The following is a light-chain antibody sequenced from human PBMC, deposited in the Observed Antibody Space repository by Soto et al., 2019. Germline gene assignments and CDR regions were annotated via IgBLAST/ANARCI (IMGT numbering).Light chain of an antibody. CDR1: SSDVGGYNS. CDR3: SSLTTSSTYV. J-gene: IGLJ1*01. CDR2: DVN. Sequence: QSALSQPASVSGSPGQSITISCTGTSSDVGGYNSLSWYQQHPGKVPKLMIYDVNNRPSGVSYRFSGSKSGNTASLTISGLQAEDEADYYCSSLTTSSTYVFGSRTKVTVL. V-gene: IGLV2-14*01.